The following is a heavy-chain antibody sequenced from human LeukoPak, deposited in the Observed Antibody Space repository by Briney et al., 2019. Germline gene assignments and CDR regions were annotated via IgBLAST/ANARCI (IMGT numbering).Heavy chain of an antibody. CDR1: GFTFSSYS. J-gene: IGHJ5*01. D-gene: IGHD1-26*01. CDR3: AKDPLGGGSSLINWFDS. CDR2: ISSSSSYI. Sequence: GSLRLSCAASGFTFSSYSMNWVRQAPGKGLEWVSSISSSSSYIYYADSVKGRFTTSRENSKSTLSLQMNSLRAEDTALYYCAKDPLGGGSSLINWFDSWGQGVWVTVSS. V-gene: IGHV3-21*04.